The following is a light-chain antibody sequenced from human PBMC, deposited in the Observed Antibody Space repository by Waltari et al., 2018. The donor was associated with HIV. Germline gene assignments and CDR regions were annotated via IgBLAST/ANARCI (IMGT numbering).Light chain of an antibody. Sequence: DIVVTQSPDSLAVSLGERAALTCSFIQSILYTSNHKNSSAWYQQNSGQPPKLLMFWASTRESGVPVRFSGSGSETDFTLTINGLQAEDVAVYFCQQYFSSPSTFGQGTRLEIK. CDR3: QQYFSSPST. V-gene: IGKV4-1*01. CDR2: WAS. CDR1: QSILYTSNHKNS. J-gene: IGKJ2*01.